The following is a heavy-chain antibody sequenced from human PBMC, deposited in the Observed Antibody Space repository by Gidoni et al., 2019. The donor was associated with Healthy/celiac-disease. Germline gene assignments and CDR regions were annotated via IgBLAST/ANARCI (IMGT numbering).Heavy chain of an antibody. J-gene: IGHJ5*02. V-gene: IGHV4-34*01. CDR2: INHSGST. CDR3: TRGSAYVWELCAS. CDR1: GGSSSGYH. Sequence: QVQFQQWGAGLLKPSETLSLTCGVYGGSSSGYHWSWIRQPPGKGLEWVGEINHSGSTNYNPSLKSRVTISLDTSRNLFSLQLTSVTAADTAVYYCTRGSAYVWELCASWGQGTRVTVSS. D-gene: IGHD1-26*01.